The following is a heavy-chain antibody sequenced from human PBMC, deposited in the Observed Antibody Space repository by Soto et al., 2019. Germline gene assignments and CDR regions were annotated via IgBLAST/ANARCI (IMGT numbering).Heavy chain of an antibody. CDR1: GGTFSSYA. Sequence: SVKVSCKASGGTFSSYAISWVRQAPGQGLEWMGGIIPIFGTANYAQKFQGRVTITADESTSTAYMELSSLRSEDTAVYYCATSPYYDSSGYLDYWGQGTLVTVSS. V-gene: IGHV1-69*13. CDR2: IIPIFGTA. CDR3: ATSPYYDSSGYLDY. J-gene: IGHJ4*02. D-gene: IGHD3-22*01.